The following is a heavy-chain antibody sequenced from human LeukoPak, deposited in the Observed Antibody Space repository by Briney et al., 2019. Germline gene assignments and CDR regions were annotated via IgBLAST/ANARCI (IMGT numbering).Heavy chain of an antibody. CDR1: GGSISSSSYY. Sequence: PSETLSLTCTVSGGSISSSSYYWGWIRQPPGKGLEWIGSIYYSGSTYYNPSLKSRVTISVDTSKNQFSLKLSSVTAADTAVYYCARHYFDAQYALPYSSGWTHFDYWGQGTLVTVSS. V-gene: IGHV4-39*01. CDR2: IYYSGST. D-gene: IGHD6-25*01. J-gene: IGHJ4*02. CDR3: ARHYFDAQYALPYSSGWTHFDY.